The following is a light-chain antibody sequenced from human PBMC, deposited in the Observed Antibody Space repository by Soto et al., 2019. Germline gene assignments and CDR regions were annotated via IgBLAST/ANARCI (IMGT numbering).Light chain of an antibody. CDR1: QSISSL. CDR3: QQSYSTPRT. Sequence: DIQMTQSLSSLSASLGDRVTITCRASQSISSLLNWYQQKPGKAPNLLIYGASNLQSGVPSRFSGSGSGTDFTLTISSLQPEDFATYYCQQSYSTPRTFGQGTKGDIK. CDR2: GAS. J-gene: IGKJ1*01. V-gene: IGKV1-39*01.